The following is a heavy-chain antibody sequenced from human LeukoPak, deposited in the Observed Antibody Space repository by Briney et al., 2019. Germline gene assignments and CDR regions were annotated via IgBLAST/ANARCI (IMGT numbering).Heavy chain of an antibody. J-gene: IGHJ4*02. V-gene: IGHV3-11*01. CDR1: GFTFNQHS. D-gene: IGHD2-8*01. Sequence: GGSLRLSCAASGFTFNQHSMSWIRQAPGKGLEWLSYISRTGGAVHYAGSVEGRFTISRDNARNSLSLQMNGLRADDTAVYFCARGSSLIGGFDYWGRGTLVTVSS. CDR3: ARGSSLIGGFDY. CDR2: ISRTGGAV.